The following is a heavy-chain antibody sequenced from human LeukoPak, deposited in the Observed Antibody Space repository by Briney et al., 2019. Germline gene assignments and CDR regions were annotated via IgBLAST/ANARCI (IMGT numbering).Heavy chain of an antibody. D-gene: IGHD2-2*01. J-gene: IGHJ4*02. Sequence: GGSLRFSCVASGFTFTNYGMGWVRQAPGKGLEWVSAISGTGGRTYYADSAKGRLTISKDDSKNTLYLQMNSLRAEDTAVYYCAKEGGFQLPFDSWGQGTLVTVSS. V-gene: IGHV3-23*01. CDR2: ISGTGGRT. CDR1: GFTFTNYG. CDR3: AKEGGFQLPFDS.